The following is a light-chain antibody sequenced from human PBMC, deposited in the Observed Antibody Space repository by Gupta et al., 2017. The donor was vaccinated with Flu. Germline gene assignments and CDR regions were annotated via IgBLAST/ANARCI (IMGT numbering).Light chain of an antibody. CDR1: KSIGTY. V-gene: IGKV1-16*01. Sequence: DVQLTQSPVSLSASVGDRVTITCRATKSIGTYVAWFQQRPGKAPKGLIYGASNLQSGGPSRFTGSGFGTDFALTITSLKPDDFATYFCQQSKEYPRTFGQGTKM. CDR2: GAS. CDR3: QQSKEYPRT. J-gene: IGKJ1*01.